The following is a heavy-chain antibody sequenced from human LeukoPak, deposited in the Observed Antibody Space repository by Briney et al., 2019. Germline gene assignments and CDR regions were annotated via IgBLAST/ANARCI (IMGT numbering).Heavy chain of an antibody. J-gene: IGHJ5*02. D-gene: IGHD3-10*01. Sequence: GGSLRLSCAASGFTFSSYWMSWVRQAPGKGLEWVANIKQDGSEKYYVDSVKGRFTISRDNAKNSLYLQMNSLRAEDTAVYYCARDFAWGNYGSAPAGWFDPWGQGTLVTVSS. CDR2: IKQDGSEK. V-gene: IGHV3-7*01. CDR1: GFTFSSYW. CDR3: ARDFAWGNYGSAPAGWFDP.